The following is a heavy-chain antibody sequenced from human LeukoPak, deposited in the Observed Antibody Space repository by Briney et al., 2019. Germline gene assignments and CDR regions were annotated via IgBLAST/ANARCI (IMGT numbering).Heavy chain of an antibody. Sequence: AGGSLRLSCAASGFTFSSYEMNWVRQAPGKGLEWVGFTQYDGSNKYVDSVKGRFTISRDNSKNTLFVQMNSLRAEDTAVYYCAKGNYDLLTGYYPDYWGQGTLVTVSS. V-gene: IGHV3-30*02. D-gene: IGHD3-9*01. J-gene: IGHJ4*02. CDR3: AKGNYDLLTGYYPDY. CDR1: GFTFSSYE. CDR2: TQYDGSNK.